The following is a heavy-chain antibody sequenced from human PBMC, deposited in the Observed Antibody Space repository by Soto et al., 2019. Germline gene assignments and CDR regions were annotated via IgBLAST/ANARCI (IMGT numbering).Heavy chain of an antibody. CDR3: AKTIAVAGLHYFDY. CDR1: GFTLSSYG. CDR2: MSYDGSNR. J-gene: IGHJ4*02. Sequence: WGSLRLSCSASGFTLSSYGMHWCRQAPGKGLEWVAVMSYDGSNRYYADSVKGRFTISRDNSKNTLYLQMNSLRAEDTAVYYCAKTIAVAGLHYFDYWGQGTLVTVSS. D-gene: IGHD6-19*01. V-gene: IGHV3-30*18.